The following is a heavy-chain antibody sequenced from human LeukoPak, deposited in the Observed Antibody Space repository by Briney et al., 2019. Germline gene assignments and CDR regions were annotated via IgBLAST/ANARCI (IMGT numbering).Heavy chain of an antibody. D-gene: IGHD3-22*01. V-gene: IGHV3-21*01. J-gene: IGHJ4*02. Sequence: GGSLRLSCAASGFTFSDYGMTWVRQAPGKGLEWFSSISRTSGHLYYADSLKGRFAISRDNAKNSLFLQMNSLIAEDTGVYFCAREDGFYDSSGYSSYWGQGTLVTVSS. CDR1: GFTFSDYG. CDR3: AREDGFYDSSGYSSY. CDR2: ISRTSGHL.